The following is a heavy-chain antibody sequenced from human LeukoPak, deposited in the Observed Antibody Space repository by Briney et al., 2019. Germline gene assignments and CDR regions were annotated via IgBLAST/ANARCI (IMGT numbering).Heavy chain of an antibody. CDR1: GYTFTNYG. CDR2: IRGYNGNT. J-gene: IGHJ5*02. V-gene: IGHV1-18*01. Sequence: DSVKVSCKASGYTFTNYGISWVRQAPGQGLEWMGWIRGYNGNTNYAGKLPGRVSVTTDISTSTAYMVLRSLRPDDTAVYYCARACTSTSCHENNWFDPWGQGTLVTESS. D-gene: IGHD2-2*01. CDR3: ARACTSTSCHENNWFDP.